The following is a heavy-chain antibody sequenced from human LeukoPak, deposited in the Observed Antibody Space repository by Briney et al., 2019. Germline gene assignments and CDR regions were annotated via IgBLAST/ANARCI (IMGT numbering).Heavy chain of an antibody. J-gene: IGHJ4*02. CDR1: GDTSSRYA. D-gene: IGHD5-24*01. Sequence: SPKVSCKDSGDTSSRYAISWVRQAPGQRLGWMGRIIPIFVIANSAQTFQGRVTITADKSTSTAYLELSSLRSEDTAVYYCASPGGEMATPDQPPYFDYWGQGTLVTVSS. CDR2: IIPIFVIA. CDR3: ASPGGEMATPDQPPYFDY. V-gene: IGHV1-69*04.